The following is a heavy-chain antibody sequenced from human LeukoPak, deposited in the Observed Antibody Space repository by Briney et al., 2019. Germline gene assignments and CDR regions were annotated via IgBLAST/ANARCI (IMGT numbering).Heavy chain of an antibody. CDR3: ARPLRPV. V-gene: IGHV4-34*01. CDR2: INHSGST. Sequence: PSETLSLTCAVYGGSFSGYYWSWIRQPPGKGLEWIGEINHSGSTNYNPSLKSRVTISVDTSKNQFSLKLSSVTAADTAVYYCARPLRPVWGQGTLVTVSS. CDR1: GGSFSGYY. J-gene: IGHJ4*02.